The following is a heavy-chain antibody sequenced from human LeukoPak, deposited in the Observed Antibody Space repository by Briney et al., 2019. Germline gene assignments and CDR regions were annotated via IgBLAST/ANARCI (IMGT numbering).Heavy chain of an antibody. V-gene: IGHV1-69*13. D-gene: IGHD3-3*01. CDR2: IIPIFGTA. CDR1: GGTFSSYA. CDR3: ARGEIFGVVIIPNYFDY. J-gene: IGHJ4*02. Sequence: GASVKVSCKASGGTFSSYAISWVRQAPGQGLEWMGGIIPIFGTANYAQKFQGRVTITADESTSTAYMELSSLRSEDTAVYYCARGEIFGVVIIPNYFDYWGQGTLVTVSS.